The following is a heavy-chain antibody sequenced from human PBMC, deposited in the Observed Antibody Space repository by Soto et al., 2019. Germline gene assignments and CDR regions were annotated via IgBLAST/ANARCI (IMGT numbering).Heavy chain of an antibody. CDR2: IHSSGST. D-gene: IGHD6-13*01. Sequence: SETLSLTCTVSGASMNSYHWSWIRQPAGKGLEWIGHIHSSGSTNYNPSLKSRVTMSVDTSKNQFSLRLMSLTAADTAVYYCARDQGVAAAGITWFDPRGQGTLVTVSS. J-gene: IGHJ5*02. CDR3: ARDQGVAAAGITWFDP. CDR1: GASMNSYH. V-gene: IGHV4-4*07.